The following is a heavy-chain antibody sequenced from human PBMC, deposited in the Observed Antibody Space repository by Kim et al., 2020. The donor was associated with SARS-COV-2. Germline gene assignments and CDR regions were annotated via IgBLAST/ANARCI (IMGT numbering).Heavy chain of an antibody. CDR2: INKSGST. J-gene: IGHJ6*02. CDR3: AREKLIVRDRPYSYDSAGYKYIRYHSGVDV. Sequence: SETLSLTCTVSGGSVSSFYWSWIRQPPEKGLEWIGYINKSGSTDFNPSLKSRVTISIDTSKNQFSLKLSTVTAADTAVYYCAREKLIVRDRPYSYDSAGYKYIRYHSGVDVWGQGTTVTVSS. V-gene: IGHV4-59*02. CDR1: GGSVSSFY. D-gene: IGHD3-22*01.